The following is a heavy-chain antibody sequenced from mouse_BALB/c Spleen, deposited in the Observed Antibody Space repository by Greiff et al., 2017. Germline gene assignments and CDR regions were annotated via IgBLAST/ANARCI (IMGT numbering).Heavy chain of an antibody. D-gene: IGHD2-3*01. CDR2: INPSTGYT. V-gene: IGHV1-7*01. J-gene: IGHJ1*01. Sequence: QVQLQQSGAELAKPGASVKMSCKASGYTFTSYWMHWVKQRPGQGLEWIGYINPSTGYTEYNQKFKDKATLTADKSSSTAYMQLSSLTSEDSAVYYCARGDGYYEYCDVWGAGTTVTVSS. CDR1: GYTFTSYW. CDR3: ARGDGYYEYCDV.